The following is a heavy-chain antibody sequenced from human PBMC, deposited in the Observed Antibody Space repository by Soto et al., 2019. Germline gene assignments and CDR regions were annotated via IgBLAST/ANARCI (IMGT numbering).Heavy chain of an antibody. D-gene: IGHD3-10*01. Sequence: PSETLSLTCSVSGGSISNYYWSWIRQPPGKGLEWIGEINHSGSTNYNPSLKSRVTISVDTSKNQFSLKLSSVTAADTAVYYCARGRDYYGSGSYYNAYYYYGMDVWGQGTTVTVSS. CDR1: GGSISNYY. CDR2: INHSGST. V-gene: IGHV4-34*01. CDR3: ARGRDYYGSGSYYNAYYYYGMDV. J-gene: IGHJ6*02.